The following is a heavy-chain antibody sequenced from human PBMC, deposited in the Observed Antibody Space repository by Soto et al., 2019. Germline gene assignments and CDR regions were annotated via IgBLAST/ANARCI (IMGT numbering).Heavy chain of an antibody. CDR3: ARDQGKYYYDSSCYYWLFDY. CDR2: ISAYNGNT. V-gene: IGHV1-18*01. D-gene: IGHD3-22*01. Sequence: ASVKVSCKASGYTFTSYGISWVRQAPGQGLEWMGWISAYNGNTNYAQKLQGRVTMTTDTSTSTAYMELRSLRSDDTAVYYCARDQGKYYYDSSCYYWLFDYWGQGTLVTVSS. CDR1: GYTFTSYG. J-gene: IGHJ4*02.